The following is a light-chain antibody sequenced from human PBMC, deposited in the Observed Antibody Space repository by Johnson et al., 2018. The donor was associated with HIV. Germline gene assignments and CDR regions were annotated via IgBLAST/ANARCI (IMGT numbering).Light chain of an antibody. V-gene: IGLV1-51*01. CDR2: DNN. J-gene: IGLJ1*01. Sequence: QLVLTQPPSVSAAPGQKVTISCSGSSSNIGNNYVSWYQQLPGTAPKLLIYDNNKLPSGIPDRFSGSKSGTSATLGITGLQTGDEADYYCGTWDSSLSAYVIGTGTKVTVL. CDR1: SSNIGNNY. CDR3: GTWDSSLSAYV.